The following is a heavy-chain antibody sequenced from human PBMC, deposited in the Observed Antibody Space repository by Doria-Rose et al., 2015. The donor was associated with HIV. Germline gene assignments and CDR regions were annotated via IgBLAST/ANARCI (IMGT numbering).Heavy chain of an antibody. D-gene: IGHD6-13*01. CDR2: IFSDDER. V-gene: IGHV2-26*01. CDR3: ARIKSSRWYHKYYFDF. CDR1: GVSLSSPGMG. J-gene: IGHJ4*02. Sequence: SGPALVKPTETLTLTCTVSGVSLSSPGMGVSWIRQPPGKALEWLANIFSDDERSFKTSLKSRLTISKGTSKSQVVLTMTDEDPVDTATYYCARIKSSRWYHKYYFDFWGQGTLVIVSA.